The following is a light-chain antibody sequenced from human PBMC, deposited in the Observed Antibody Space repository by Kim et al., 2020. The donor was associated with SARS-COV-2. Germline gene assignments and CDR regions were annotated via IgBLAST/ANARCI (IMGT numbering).Light chain of an antibody. J-gene: IGKJ2*01. CDR1: PSVSRSY. CDR3: QQYGSSPGYT. V-gene: IGKV3-20*01. Sequence: SPGARATLTCTASPSVSRSYLAWYQQKPGRAPRLLIYGASSRATGIPDRFSGSGSGTDFTLTISRLEPEDFAVYYCQQYGSSPGYTFGQGTKLEI. CDR2: GAS.